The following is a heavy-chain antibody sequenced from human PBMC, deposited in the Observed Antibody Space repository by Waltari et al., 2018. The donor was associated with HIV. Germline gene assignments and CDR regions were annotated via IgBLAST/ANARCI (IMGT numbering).Heavy chain of an antibody. CDR3: AAEKKLALDGLGV. Sequence: QVHLVQSGAEVTKPGASVKVSCKASGETFSDSYFHWVRQAPGQGLEWMGWINPSGGTNYAQTFQGRVTMTRDTSTNTAYMQLNRLRSDDTAVYYCAAEKKLALDGLGVWGQGSTVAVS. CDR2: INPSGGT. CDR1: GETFSDSY. V-gene: IGHV1-2*02. J-gene: IGHJ6*01.